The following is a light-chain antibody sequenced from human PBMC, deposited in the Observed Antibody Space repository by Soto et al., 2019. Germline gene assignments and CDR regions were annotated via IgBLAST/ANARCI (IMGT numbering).Light chain of an antibody. V-gene: IGLV1-40*01. CDR1: SSNIGAGYD. J-gene: IGLJ3*02. Sequence: QSVLTQPPSVSGAPGQTVTISCSGSSSNIGAGYDVHWYQQLPGTVPKLVIYDSFNRPSGVPDRFSGSKSGTSASLAITGLPAEDEAYYSCQAYDNCLGVSGLFGGGTKLTVL. CDR2: DSF. CDR3: QAYDNCLGVSGL.